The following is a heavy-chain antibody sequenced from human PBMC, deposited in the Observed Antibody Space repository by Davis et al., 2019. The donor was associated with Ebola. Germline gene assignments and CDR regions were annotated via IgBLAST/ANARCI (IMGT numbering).Heavy chain of an antibody. CDR1: GGFISSSSYY. CDR2: IYYSGST. CDR3: ARRWDFWSGYENWFDP. Sequence: MPSETLSLTCTVSGGFISSSSYYWGWIRQPPGKGLEWIGSIYYSGSTYYNPSLKSRVTISVDTSKNQFSLKLSSVTAADTAVYYCARRWDFWSGYENWFDPWGQGTLVTVSS. V-gene: IGHV4-39*01. J-gene: IGHJ5*02. D-gene: IGHD3-3*01.